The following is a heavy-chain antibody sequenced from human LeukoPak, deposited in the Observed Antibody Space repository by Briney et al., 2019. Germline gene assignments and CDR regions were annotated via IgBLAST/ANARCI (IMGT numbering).Heavy chain of an antibody. CDR3: AKLPQQLVDYY. J-gene: IGHJ4*02. CDR1: GFTFSSYG. D-gene: IGHD6-13*01. V-gene: IGHV3-30*18. CDR2: ISYDGSNK. Sequence: GGSLRLSCAASGFTFSSYGMHWVRQAPGKGLEGGAVISYDGSNKYYADSVKGRFTISRDNSKNPLYLQMNSLRAEDTAVYYCAKLPQQLVDYYWGQGTLVTVSS.